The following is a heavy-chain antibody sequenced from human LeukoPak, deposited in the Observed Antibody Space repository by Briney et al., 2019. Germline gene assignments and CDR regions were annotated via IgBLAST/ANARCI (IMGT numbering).Heavy chain of an antibody. D-gene: IGHD3-22*01. CDR2: ISSYSTYI. CDR1: GFSFSDYS. J-gene: IGHJ4*02. CDR3: ARDSFAGYDSSGYSSYDY. Sequence: KPGGSLRLSCAASGFSFSDYSMNWVRQAPGKGLEWVSFISSYSTYIYYADSLKGRFTISRDNAKNALYLQMNSLRAEDTAVYYCARDSFAGYDSSGYSSYDYWGQGTLVTVSS. V-gene: IGHV3-21*01.